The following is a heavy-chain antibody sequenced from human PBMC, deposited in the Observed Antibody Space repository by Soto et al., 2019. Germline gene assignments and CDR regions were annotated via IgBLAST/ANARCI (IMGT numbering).Heavy chain of an antibody. V-gene: IGHV4-39*01. CDR3: ARRYCSSTSCYPHQNWFDP. J-gene: IGHJ5*02. CDR2: IYYSGST. Sequence: SETLSLTCTVSGGSISSSSYYWGWIRQPPGKGLEWIGSIYYSGSTYYNPSLKSRVTISVDTSKNQFSLKLSSVTAADTAVYYCARRYCSSTSCYPHQNWFDPWGQGTLATVSS. CDR1: GGSISSSSYY. D-gene: IGHD2-2*01.